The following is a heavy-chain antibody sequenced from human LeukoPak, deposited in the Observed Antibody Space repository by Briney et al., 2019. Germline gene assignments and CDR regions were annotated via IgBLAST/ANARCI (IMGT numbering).Heavy chain of an antibody. J-gene: IGHJ3*02. Sequence: GGSLRLSCAASGFTFSSYWMHWVRQAPGKGLVWVSRINSDGSSTSYADSVKGRFTISRDNAKNSLYLQMNSLRAEDTAVYYCARDGIVVVTALDAFDIWGQGTMVTVSS. CDR1: GFTFSSYW. CDR2: INSDGSST. CDR3: ARDGIVVVTALDAFDI. V-gene: IGHV3-74*01. D-gene: IGHD2-21*02.